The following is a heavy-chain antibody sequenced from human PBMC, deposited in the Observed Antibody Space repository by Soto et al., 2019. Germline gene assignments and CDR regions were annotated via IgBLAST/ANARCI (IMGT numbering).Heavy chain of an antibody. CDR3: ATRGGSGSYLLYYYYYGMDV. V-gene: IGHV1-46*01. CDR1: GYTFTSYY. CDR2: INPSGGST. Sequence: VASVKVSCKASGYTFTSYYMHWVRQAPGQGLEWMGIINPSGGSTRYAQKFQGRVTMTEDTSTDTAYMELSSLRSEDTAVYYCATRGGSGSYLLYYYYYGMDVWGQGTTVTVSS. J-gene: IGHJ6*02. D-gene: IGHD3-10*01.